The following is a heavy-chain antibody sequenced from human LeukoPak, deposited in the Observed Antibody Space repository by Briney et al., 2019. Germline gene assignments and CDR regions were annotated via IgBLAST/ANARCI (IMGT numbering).Heavy chain of an antibody. CDR3: ARERLRLGELSPLDY. V-gene: IGHV4-4*07. D-gene: IGHD3-16*02. J-gene: IGHJ4*02. CDR2: IYTSGST. CDR1: GSSISSYY. Sequence: PSETLSLTCTVSGSSISSYYWSWIRQPAGKGLEWIGRIYTSGSTNYNPSLKSRVTMSVDTSKNQFSLKLSSVTAADTAVYYCARERLRLGELSPLDYWGQGTLVTVSS.